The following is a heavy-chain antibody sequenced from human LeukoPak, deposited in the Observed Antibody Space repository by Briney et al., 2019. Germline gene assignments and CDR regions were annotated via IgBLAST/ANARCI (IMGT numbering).Heavy chain of an antibody. CDR3: AHTTTTTYGYDF. V-gene: IGHV2-5*01. CDR1: GFSLSTSGVG. Sequence: SGPTLVNPTETLTLTCSFSGFSLSTSGVGVAWIRQPPEKALEWLALLYWHDDKRYSPSLKSRLTITKDTSKDQVVLTMTNMDPVDTATYYCAHTTTTTYGYDFWGQGTLVTVSS. CDR2: LYWHDDK. J-gene: IGHJ4*02. D-gene: IGHD5-18*01.